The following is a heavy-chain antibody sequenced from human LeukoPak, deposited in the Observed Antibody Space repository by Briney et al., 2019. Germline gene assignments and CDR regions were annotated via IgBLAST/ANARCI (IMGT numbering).Heavy chain of an antibody. D-gene: IGHD2-15*01. CDR1: GGSISSNNW. J-gene: IGHJ4*02. CDR3: ARVSGYCSGGACYSRRHFDH. Sequence: SETLSLTCTVSGGSISSNNWWSWVRQPPGKGLEWIGEIHHSGRTNHNPFLKSRVTISVDKSKNQFSLKLTSVTAADTAVYYCARVSGYCSGGACYSRRHFDHWGQGTLVTVSS. V-gene: IGHV4-4*02. CDR2: IHHSGRT.